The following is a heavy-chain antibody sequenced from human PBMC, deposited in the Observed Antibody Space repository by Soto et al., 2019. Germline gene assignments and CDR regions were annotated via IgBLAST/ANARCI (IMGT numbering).Heavy chain of an antibody. D-gene: IGHD5-18*01. V-gene: IGHV4-31*03. CDR2: VRYSGST. CDR3: ARGVDTAKTGY. CDR1: GGSISSGGSY. J-gene: IGHJ4*02. Sequence: QVQLQESGPGLVKPSQTLSLICTVSGGSISSGGSYWSWIRQNPGKGLEWIGCVRYSGSTHYNPSLNSRVSISVDMSKNQFSQELTSVTAADTAVYYCARGVDTAKTGYWGQGTLVTVSS.